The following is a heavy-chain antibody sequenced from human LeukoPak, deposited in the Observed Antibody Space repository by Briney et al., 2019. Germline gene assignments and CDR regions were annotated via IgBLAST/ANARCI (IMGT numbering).Heavy chain of an antibody. V-gene: IGHV3-30*02. CDR2: IRYDGSNK. CDR3: AKDLTIFGVGPLDY. Sequence: PGGSLRLSCAASGFTFSSYGMHWVRQAPGKGLEWVAFIRYDGSNKYYADSVKGRFTISRDNSKNTLYLQMTSLRAEDTAVYYCAKDLTIFGVGPLDYWGQGTLVTVSS. D-gene: IGHD3-3*01. J-gene: IGHJ4*02. CDR1: GFTFSSYG.